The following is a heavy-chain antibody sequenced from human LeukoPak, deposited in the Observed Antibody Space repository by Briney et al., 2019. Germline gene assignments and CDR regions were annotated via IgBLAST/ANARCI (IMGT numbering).Heavy chain of an antibody. V-gene: IGHV3-9*01. CDR2: ISWNGGSI. J-gene: IGHJ4*02. CDR3: ASPYSSRWYELCY. Sequence: GGSLRLSCAASGFTFDDYAMHWVRQAPGKGLEWVSGISWNGGSIGYADSVKGRFTISRDNAKNSLYLQMNSLRAEDTAVYYCASPYSSRWYELCYWGQGTLVTVSS. CDR1: GFTFDDYA. D-gene: IGHD6-13*01.